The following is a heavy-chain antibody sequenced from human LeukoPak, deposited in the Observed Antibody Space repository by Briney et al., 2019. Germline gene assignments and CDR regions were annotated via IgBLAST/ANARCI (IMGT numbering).Heavy chain of an antibody. Sequence: SVEVSCKASGGTFSSYTISWVRQAPGQGLEWMGRIIPILGIANYAQRFQGRVTITADKSTSTAYMELSSLRSEDTAVYYCAESPESIAARPPYDYYYYMDVWGKGTTVTVSS. D-gene: IGHD6-6*01. V-gene: IGHV1-69*02. CDR2: IIPILGIA. CDR1: GGTFSSYT. CDR3: AESPESIAARPPYDYYYYMDV. J-gene: IGHJ6*03.